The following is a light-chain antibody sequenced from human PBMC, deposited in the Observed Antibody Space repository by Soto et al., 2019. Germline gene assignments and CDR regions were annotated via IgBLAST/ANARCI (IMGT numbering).Light chain of an antibody. V-gene: IGKV1D-13*01. CDR1: QGISSA. CDR2: DAS. CDR3: QQFNNYPFT. Sequence: AIQLTQSPSSLSASVGDRVTITCRASQGISSALAWYQQKPGKAPKSLIYDASSLESGVPSRFSGSGSGTDFTLTNSSLQPEDFATYYCQQFNNYPFTFGQGTRLEIK. J-gene: IGKJ5*01.